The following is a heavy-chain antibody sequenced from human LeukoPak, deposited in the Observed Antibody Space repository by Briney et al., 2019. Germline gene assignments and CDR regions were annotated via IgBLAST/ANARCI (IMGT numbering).Heavy chain of an antibody. D-gene: IGHD3-3*01. CDR1: GFTFSDYW. CDR2: INGDGSST. Sequence: GGSLRLSCAASGFTFSDYWMHWVRQAPGKGLVWVSRINGDGSSTSYADPVKGRFTISRDNAKNTLYLQMNNLRAEDTAVYFCTNEKTIPLDNWGRGTLVTVSS. CDR3: TNEKTIPLDN. J-gene: IGHJ4*02. V-gene: IGHV3-74*01.